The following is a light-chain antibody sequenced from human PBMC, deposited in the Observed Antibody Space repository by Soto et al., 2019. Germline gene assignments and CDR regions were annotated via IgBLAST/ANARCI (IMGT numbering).Light chain of an antibody. J-gene: IGLJ1*01. CDR3: AAWADSLNGYV. CDR1: SSNIGSNT. Sequence: QYALTKLPSASWTPGQRVTISCSGSSSNIGSNTVNCYQQLPGTAPKLLIYSNNQRPSGVPDRFSGSKSGTSASLAISGLQSEDEADYYCAAWADSLNGYVFGTGTKVTVL. V-gene: IGLV1-44*01. CDR2: SNN.